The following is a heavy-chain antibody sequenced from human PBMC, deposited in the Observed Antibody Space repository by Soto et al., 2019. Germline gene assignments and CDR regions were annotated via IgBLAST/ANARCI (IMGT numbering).Heavy chain of an antibody. CDR1: GYSFTSYW. D-gene: IGHD4-17*01. V-gene: IGHV5-51*01. CDR2: IYPGDSDT. J-gene: IGHJ6*02. CDR3: ARFTFDYGDNYYYYGMDV. Sequence: PGESLKISCKGSGYSFTSYWIGWVRQMPGKGLEWMGIIYPGDSDTRYSPSFQGQVTISADKSISTAYLQWSSLKASDTAMYYCARFTFDYGDNYYYYGMDVLGQGTTVTVSS.